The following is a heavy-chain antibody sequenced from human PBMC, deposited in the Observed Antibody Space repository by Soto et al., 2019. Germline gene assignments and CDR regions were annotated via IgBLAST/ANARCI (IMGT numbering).Heavy chain of an antibody. V-gene: IGHV1-2*02. CDR1: GYTFTGYY. CDR2: INPNSGGT. CDR3: ANTYYYDSSGYYYTALDY. J-gene: IGHJ4*02. Sequence: ASVKVSCKASGYTFTGYYMHWVRQAPGQGLEWMGWINPNSGGTNYAQKFQGRVTMTRDTSISTAYVELSRLRSDDTAVYYCANTYYYDSSGYYYTALDYWGQGTLVTVSS. D-gene: IGHD3-22*01.